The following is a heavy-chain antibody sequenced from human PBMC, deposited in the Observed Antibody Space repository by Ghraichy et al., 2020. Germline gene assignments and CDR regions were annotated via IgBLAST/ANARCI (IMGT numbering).Heavy chain of an antibody. CDR2: ISSSSTI. Sequence: LSLTCAASGFTFSSYSMNWVRQAPGKGLEWVSYISSSSTIYYADSVKGRFTISRDNAKNSLYLQMNSLRDEDTAVYYCASGGFSLFDYWGQGTLVTVSS. D-gene: IGHD4-23*01. CDR1: GFTFSSYS. CDR3: ASGGFSLFDY. V-gene: IGHV3-48*02. J-gene: IGHJ4*02.